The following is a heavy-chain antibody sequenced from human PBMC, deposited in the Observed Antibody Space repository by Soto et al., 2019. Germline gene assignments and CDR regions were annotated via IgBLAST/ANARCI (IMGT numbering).Heavy chain of an antibody. V-gene: IGHV4-31*03. D-gene: IGHD6-19*01. J-gene: IGHJ6*02. CDR1: GGSISSGGYY. CDR3: ARDFTDSSGPTLGMGV. Sequence: QVQLQESGPGLVKPSQTLSLTCTVSGGSISSGGYYWSWIRQHPGKGLEWIGYIYYSGSTYYNPSPKRRVTISADTSKSQFSMKLSSVTAADTAVYYCARDFTDSSGPTLGMGVWGQGTTVTVSS. CDR2: IYYSGST.